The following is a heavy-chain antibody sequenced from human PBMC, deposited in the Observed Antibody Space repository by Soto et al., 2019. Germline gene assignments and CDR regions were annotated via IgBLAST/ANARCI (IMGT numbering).Heavy chain of an antibody. CDR1: GYSFSTYW. J-gene: IGHJ6*02. CDR2: IYPGDSDT. Sequence: PGESLKISCKGIGYSFSTYWIGWVRQMPGKGLEWMGVIYPGDSDTRYSPSFQGQVTISVDKSINTAYLQWSSLKASDTAVYCCARPKSQGVIYHGLDVWGQGTTVTVSS. V-gene: IGHV5-51*01. CDR3: ARPKSQGVIYHGLDV.